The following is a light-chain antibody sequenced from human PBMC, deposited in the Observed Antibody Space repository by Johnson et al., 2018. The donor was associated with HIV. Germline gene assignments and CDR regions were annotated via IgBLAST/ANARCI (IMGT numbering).Light chain of an antibody. CDR2: ENN. J-gene: IGLJ1*01. CDR1: SSNIGNNY. V-gene: IGLV1-51*02. Sequence: QSVLTQPPSVSAAPGQKVTISCSGSSSNIGNNYVSWYQQLPGTAPKLLIYENNQRPSGIPDRFSGSKSGTSATLAITGLQTWDEADYYCETWATRLNFGHVFGTGTKVIVL. CDR3: ETWATRLNFGHV.